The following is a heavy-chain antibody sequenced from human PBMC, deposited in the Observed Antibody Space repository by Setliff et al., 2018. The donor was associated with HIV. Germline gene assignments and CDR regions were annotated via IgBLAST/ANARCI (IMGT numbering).Heavy chain of an antibody. CDR1: GFTFSNYG. V-gene: IGHV3-48*01. CDR3: ARAIFGSGWSHGHFDL. Sequence: GGSLRLSCAASGFTFSNYGMNWVRQAPGKGLEWIAYISSSSNPIYYAASVRGRFTISRDSGENSLYLQMNSLRVEDTAMYYCARAIFGSGWSHGHFDLWGRGTLVTVSS. CDR2: ISSSSNPI. J-gene: IGHJ2*01. D-gene: IGHD6-19*01.